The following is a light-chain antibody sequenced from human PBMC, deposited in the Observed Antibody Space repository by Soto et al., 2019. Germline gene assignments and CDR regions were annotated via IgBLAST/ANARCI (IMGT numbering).Light chain of an antibody. J-gene: IGLJ3*02. CDR2: EVS. CDR1: NSDVGAYNY. CDR3: SSYTSSNSWV. Sequence: QSALTQPRSVSGSPGQSVTISCTGTNSDVGAYNYVSWYQHHPGKAPKLMIYEVSNRPSGVSNRFSGSKSGDTASLTISGLQPEDEADYYCSSYTSSNSWVFGGGTKLTVL. V-gene: IGLV2-14*01.